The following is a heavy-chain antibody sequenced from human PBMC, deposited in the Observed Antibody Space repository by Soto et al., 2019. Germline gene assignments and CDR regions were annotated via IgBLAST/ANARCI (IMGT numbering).Heavy chain of an antibody. D-gene: IGHD6-13*01. CDR2: LSDSGGSI. V-gene: IGHV3-23*01. J-gene: IGHJ4*02. Sequence: GGSLRLSCTASGFTFSSHAMTWVRQAPGKGLEWVSGLSDSGGSIYYADSVKGRFTVSRDNSMNTLYLQMKTLRAEDTAVYYCAKVSSSWYAGFFDLWGQGTLVTVSS. CDR3: AKVSSSWYAGFFDL. CDR1: GFTFSSHA.